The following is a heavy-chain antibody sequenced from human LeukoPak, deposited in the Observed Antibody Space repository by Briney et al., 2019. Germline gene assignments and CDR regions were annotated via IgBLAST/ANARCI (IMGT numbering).Heavy chain of an antibody. CDR1: GYTFTDYY. J-gene: IGHJ5*02. D-gene: IGHD3-3*01. CDR3: ARVRLRNGYNWFDP. V-gene: IGHV1-8*03. Sequence: GASVKLSCKASGYTFTDYYINWVRQAPGQGLEWMGWMSPDSGDTGYAHKFQGRVTITRNTSITTAYMELRSLTFEDTAVYYCARVRLRNGYNWFDPWGQGTLVTVSS. CDR2: MSPDSGDT.